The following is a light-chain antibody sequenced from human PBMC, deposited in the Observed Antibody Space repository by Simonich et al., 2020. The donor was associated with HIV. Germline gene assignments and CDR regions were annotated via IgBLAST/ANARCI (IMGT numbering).Light chain of an antibody. CDR3: QQYFRTPLT. Sequence: DIVMTKSPDSLAVSLGERATINCKSSQSGLYGSNHKHYLAWYQQKPGQPPKLLIYWASSRESGVPDRFSGSGSETDFTLTISRLQAEDVAVYYCQQYFRTPLTFGGGTKVEIK. CDR2: WAS. CDR1: QSGLYGSNHKHY. V-gene: IGKV4-1*01. J-gene: IGKJ4*01.